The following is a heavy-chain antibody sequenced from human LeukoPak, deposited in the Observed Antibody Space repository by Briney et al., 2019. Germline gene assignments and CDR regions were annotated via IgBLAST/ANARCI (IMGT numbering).Heavy chain of an antibody. J-gene: IGHJ4*02. CDR1: GFAFSAYW. CDR3: VRDLILAWTPGDDFDF. D-gene: IGHD3-16*01. Sequence: PGGSLRLSCAASGFAFSAYWMHWVRQAPGKGLEWVSRINEDATTITYADSVKGRFIISRDNSKKSLYLQMNNLRAEGTAVYYCVRDLILAWTPGDDFDFSGQGTLVIVYS. V-gene: IGHV3-74*01. CDR2: INEDATTI.